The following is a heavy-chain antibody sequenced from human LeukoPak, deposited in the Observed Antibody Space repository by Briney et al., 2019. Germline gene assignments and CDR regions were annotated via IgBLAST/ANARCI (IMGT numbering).Heavy chain of an antibody. Sequence: GGFLRLSCAASGFTFSSYGMHWVRQAPGKGLEWVAVISYDGSNKYYADSVKGRFTISRDNSKHTLYLQMNSLTAEDTAVYYCPKRRSEWFGVDYFDYWGQGTLVTVSS. CDR1: GFTFSSYG. D-gene: IGHD3-10*01. CDR2: ISYDGSNK. V-gene: IGHV3-30*18. J-gene: IGHJ4*02. CDR3: PKRRSEWFGVDYFDY.